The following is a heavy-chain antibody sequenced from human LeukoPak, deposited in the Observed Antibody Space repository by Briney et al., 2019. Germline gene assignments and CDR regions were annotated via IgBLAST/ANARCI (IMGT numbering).Heavy chain of an antibody. D-gene: IGHD4-17*01. CDR1: GFTFSGHW. J-gene: IGHJ4*02. CDR3: ARLKGTTSVFDY. CDR2: INPGGFDK. V-gene: IGHV3-7*03. Sequence: PGGSLRLSCVASGFTFSGHWMTWVRQAPGKGVEWVGNINPGGFDKFDVASVKGRFTMSRDTARNSLYLQKDSLRAEDTAVYYCARLKGTTSVFDYWGQGTLVTVSS.